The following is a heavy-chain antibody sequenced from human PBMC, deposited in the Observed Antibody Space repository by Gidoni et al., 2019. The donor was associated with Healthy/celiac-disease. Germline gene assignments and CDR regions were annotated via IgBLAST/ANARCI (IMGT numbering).Heavy chain of an antibody. D-gene: IGHD3-10*01. CDR1: GGSFSGYY. CDR2: INRSGST. J-gene: IGHJ4*02. CDR3: ARGRGAHFDY. V-gene: IGHV4-34*01. Sequence: QLQLQQWGAGLLKPSETLSLTCAVYGGSFSGYYWSWIRQPPGKGLEWIGEINRSGSTNYNPSLKSRVTISADTSKNQFSLNVSSVTAADTAVYYCARGRGAHFDYWGQGTLVTVSS.